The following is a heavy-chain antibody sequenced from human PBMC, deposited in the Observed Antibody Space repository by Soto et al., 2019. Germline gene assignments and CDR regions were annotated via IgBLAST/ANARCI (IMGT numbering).Heavy chain of an antibody. CDR1: GFTFDDYG. CDR2: INWNGGST. CDR3: ARDFNGDYAVFAFDI. V-gene: IGHV3-20*01. Sequence: GGSLRLSCAASGFTFDDYGMSWVRQAPGKGLEWVSGINWNGGSTGYADSVKGRFTISRDNAKNSLYLQMNSLRAEDTALYHCARDFNGDYAVFAFDIWGQGTMVTVSS. J-gene: IGHJ3*02. D-gene: IGHD4-17*01.